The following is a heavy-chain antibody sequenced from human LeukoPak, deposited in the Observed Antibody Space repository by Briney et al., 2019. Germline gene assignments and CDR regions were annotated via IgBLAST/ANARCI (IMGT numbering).Heavy chain of an antibody. CDR1: EFTFSIYG. D-gene: IGHD1-26*01. V-gene: IGHV3-48*01. J-gene: IGHJ4*02. Sequence: GGPLRLSCAVSEFTFSIYGTYISAGSGTISYADSVKGRFTISRDNAQNSLYLQMNSLRAEDTAVYYCARRKDSGSQSHDYWGQGTLVTVSS. CDR3: ARRKDSGSQSHDY. CDR2: ISAGSGTI.